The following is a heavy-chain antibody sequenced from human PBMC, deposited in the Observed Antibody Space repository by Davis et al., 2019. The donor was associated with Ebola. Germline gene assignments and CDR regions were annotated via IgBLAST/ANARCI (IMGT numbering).Heavy chain of an antibody. CDR3: AKDAGYCSSTSCLLYYYYYMDV. V-gene: IGHV3-30*18. CDR2: ISYDGSNK. D-gene: IGHD2-2*01. J-gene: IGHJ6*03. Sequence: GESLKISCAASGFTFSAYSLNWVRQAPGKGLEWVAVISYDGSNKYYADSVKGRFTISRDNSKNTLYLQMNSLRAEDTAVYYCAKDAGYCSSTSCLLYYYYYMDVWGKGTTVTVSS. CDR1: GFTFSAYS.